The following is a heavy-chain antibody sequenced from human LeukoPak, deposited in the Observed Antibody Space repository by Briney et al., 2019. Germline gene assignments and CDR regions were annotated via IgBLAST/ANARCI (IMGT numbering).Heavy chain of an antibody. CDR2: ISYDGSNK. V-gene: IGHV3-30-3*01. Sequence: GGSLRLSCAASGFTFSSYAMHWVRQAPGKGLEWVAVISYDGSNKYYADSVKGRFTISRDNSKNTLYLQMNSLRAEDTALYYCAKDKGAYTYGYDAFDIWGQGTMVTVSS. CDR3: AKDKGAYTYGYDAFDI. D-gene: IGHD5-18*01. CDR1: GFTFSSYA. J-gene: IGHJ3*02.